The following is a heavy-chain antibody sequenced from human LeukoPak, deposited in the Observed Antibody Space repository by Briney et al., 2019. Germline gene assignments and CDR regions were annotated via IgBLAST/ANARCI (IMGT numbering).Heavy chain of an antibody. Sequence: ASEKVSCKASGYTFTSYYMHWVRQAPGQGLEWMGIINPSGGSTSYAQKFQGRVTMTRDTSTSTVYMELSSLRSEDTAVYYCARELGYNWNYVNEDYWGQGTLVTVSS. J-gene: IGHJ4*02. CDR2: INPSGGST. CDR3: ARELGYNWNYVNEDY. CDR1: GYTFTSYY. V-gene: IGHV1-46*01. D-gene: IGHD1-7*01.